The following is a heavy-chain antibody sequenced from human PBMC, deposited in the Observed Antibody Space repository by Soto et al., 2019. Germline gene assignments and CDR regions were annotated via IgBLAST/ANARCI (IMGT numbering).Heavy chain of an antibody. Sequence: LVESGGGLVPPGESLRLSCDGSGFRFSDHSMNWVRQAPGKGLQWISYISSNGDITYYADAVKGRFTVSRDNANNALFLQMNSLRDDDTATYYCARLPKGSLVTAWGQGARVTVSS. V-gene: IGHV3-48*02. CDR3: ARLPKGSLVTA. CDR2: ISSNGDIT. J-gene: IGHJ4*02. CDR1: GFRFSDHS. D-gene: IGHD2-21*02.